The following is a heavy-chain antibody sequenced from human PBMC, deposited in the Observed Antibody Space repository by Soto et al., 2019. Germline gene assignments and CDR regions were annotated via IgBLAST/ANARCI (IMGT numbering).Heavy chain of an antibody. CDR2: IWFDGSNK. J-gene: IGHJ3*02. V-gene: IGHV3-33*01. Sequence: QVQLVGSGGGVVQPRRSLSISWAASGFRFGSHGMHWVRQAPGNGLEWVAVIWFDGSNKYYADSVKGRFTISRDNSKNTLYLEMNSLRAEDTAVYYCATLASGHDSLDVFDIWGQGTMVTVSS. D-gene: IGHD5-12*01. CDR3: ATLASGHDSLDVFDI. CDR1: GFRFGSHG.